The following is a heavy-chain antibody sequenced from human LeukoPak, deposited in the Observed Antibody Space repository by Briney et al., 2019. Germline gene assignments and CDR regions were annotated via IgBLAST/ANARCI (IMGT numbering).Heavy chain of an antibody. Sequence: GESLKISCKGSGYNFTIYWIGWVRQIPGKGLEWMGVIYPGDSDTRYSPSFQGQVTISADKSISTAYLQWSSLKASDTAMYYCAIFDFLFGEIDNWLDPWGQGTLVTVSS. V-gene: IGHV5-51*01. CDR1: GYNFTIYW. J-gene: IGHJ5*02. D-gene: IGHD3-3*01. CDR3: AIFDFLFGEIDNWLDP. CDR2: IYPGDSDT.